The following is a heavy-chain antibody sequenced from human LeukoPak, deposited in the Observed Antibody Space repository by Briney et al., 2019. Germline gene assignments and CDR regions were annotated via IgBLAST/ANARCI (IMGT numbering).Heavy chain of an antibody. CDR1: GFTFNNYG. D-gene: IGHD3-10*01. Sequence: GGALRLSCAASGFTFNNYGMHWVRPAPGKGLEWVAFIRHDGSNTYYADSVKGRFTIPRDNSKNPLYLQMNSLRAEDTAVYYCAKDLAIFSMVRGVNYFDYWGQGTLVTVSS. V-gene: IGHV3-30*02. CDR3: AKDLAIFSMVRGVNYFDY. J-gene: IGHJ4*02. CDR2: IRHDGSNT.